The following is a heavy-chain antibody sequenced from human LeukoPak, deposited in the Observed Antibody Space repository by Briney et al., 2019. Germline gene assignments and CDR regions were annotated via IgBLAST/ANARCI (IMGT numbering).Heavy chain of an antibody. D-gene: IGHD3-16*01. CDR3: ALSSAGAARHGGVFDY. J-gene: IGHJ4*02. CDR1: GGSFSGYY. CDR2: INHSGST. Sequence: PSETLSLTCAVYGGSFSGYYWSWIRQPPGKGLEWIGEINHSGSTNYNPSLKSRVTISVDTSKNQFSLKLSSVTAAYTAVYYCALSSAGAARHGGVFDYWGQGTLVTVSS. V-gene: IGHV4-34*01.